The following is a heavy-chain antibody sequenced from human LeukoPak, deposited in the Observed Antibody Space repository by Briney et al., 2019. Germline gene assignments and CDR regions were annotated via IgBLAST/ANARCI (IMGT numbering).Heavy chain of an antibody. V-gene: IGHV4-34*01. CDR1: GGSPSGYY. J-gene: IGHJ3*02. CDR3: ARVLRGVTFDAFDI. CDR2: INHSGST. Sequence: PETLSLTCALYGGSPSGYYWSWVRPPPGKGLEWIGEINHSGSTNYNPSLKSRVTISVDTPKNQFSLKLSSVAAADTAVYYCARVLRGVTFDAFDIWGQRTMVTVSS. D-gene: IGHD3-10*01.